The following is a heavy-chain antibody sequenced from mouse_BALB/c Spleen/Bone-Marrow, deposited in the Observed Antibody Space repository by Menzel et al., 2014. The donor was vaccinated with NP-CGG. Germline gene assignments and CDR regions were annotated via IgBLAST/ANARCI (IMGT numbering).Heavy chain of an antibody. CDR3: ARSGKVRNAMDY. Sequence: VQLQQSGAELVRPGVSVKISCKGSGYTFTDYAIHWVKQSHAKSLEWIGLISGYYGDAIYNQKFKGKATITVDKSSRTAYMHLARLTSEDSAIYYCARSGKVRNAMDYWGQGTSVTVSS. CDR2: ISGYYGDA. D-gene: IGHD2-14*01. CDR1: GYTFTDYA. V-gene: IGHV1-67*01. J-gene: IGHJ4*01.